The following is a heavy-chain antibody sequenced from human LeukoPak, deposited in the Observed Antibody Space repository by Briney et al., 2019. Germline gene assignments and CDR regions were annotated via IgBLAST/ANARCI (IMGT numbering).Heavy chain of an antibody. V-gene: IGHV1-18*01. CDR2: ISAYNGNT. J-gene: IGHJ4*02. CDR3: ARGEYYYDSSGYLPDY. CDR1: GYTFTSYG. D-gene: IGHD3-22*01. Sequence: PRASVKVSRKASGYTFTSYGISWVRQAPGQGLEWMGWISAYNGNTNYAQKLQGRVTMTTDTSTSTAYMELRSLRSDDTAVYYCARGEYYYDSSGYLPDYWGQGTLVTVSS.